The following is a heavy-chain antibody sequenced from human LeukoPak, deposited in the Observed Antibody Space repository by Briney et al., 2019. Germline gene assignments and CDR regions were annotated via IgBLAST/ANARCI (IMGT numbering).Heavy chain of an antibody. Sequence: KSSETLSLTCAVYGGSFSGYYWSWIRQPPGKGLEWIGSIYYSGSTYYNPSLKSRVTISVDTSKDQFSLKLSSVTAADTAVYYCARHAKSSSELLWFGELGNWFDPWGQGTLVTVSS. CDR1: GGSFSGYY. CDR2: IYYSGST. CDR3: ARHAKSSSELLWFGELGNWFDP. D-gene: IGHD3-10*01. J-gene: IGHJ5*02. V-gene: IGHV4-34*01.